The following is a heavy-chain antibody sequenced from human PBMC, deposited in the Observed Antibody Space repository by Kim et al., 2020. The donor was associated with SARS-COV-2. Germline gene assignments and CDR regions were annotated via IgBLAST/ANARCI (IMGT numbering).Heavy chain of an antibody. J-gene: IGHJ2*01. V-gene: IGHV3-11*05. Sequence: GGSLRLSCAASGFTFSDYYMSWIRQAPGKGLEWVSYISSSSSYTNYADSVKGRFTISRDNAKNSLYLQMNSLRAEDTAVYYCARDQLRGVADMGYFDLWGRGTLVTVSS. CDR1: GFTFSDYY. CDR2: ISSSSSYT. D-gene: IGHD3-10*01. CDR3: ARDQLRGVADMGYFDL.